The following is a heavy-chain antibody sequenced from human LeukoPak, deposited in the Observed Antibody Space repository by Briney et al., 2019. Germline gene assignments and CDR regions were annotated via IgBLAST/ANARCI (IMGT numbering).Heavy chain of an antibody. CDR2: INHSGST. J-gene: IGHJ5*02. CDR3: AGLNWFDP. V-gene: IGHV4-34*08. Sequence: GSLRLSCAASGFTFSSYAMSWVRQAPGKGLEWIGEINHSGSTNYNPSLKSRVTISVDTSKNQFSLKLSSVTAADTAVYYCAGLNWFDPWGQGTLVTVSS. CDR1: GFTFSSYA.